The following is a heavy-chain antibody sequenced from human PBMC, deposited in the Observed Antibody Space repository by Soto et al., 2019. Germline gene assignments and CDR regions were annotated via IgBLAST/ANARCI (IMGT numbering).Heavy chain of an antibody. CDR1: GGSISGGNYY. CDR3: ARTSYDSSGTAADP. CDR2: IYYSGST. J-gene: IGHJ5*02. D-gene: IGHD3-22*01. Sequence: SETLSLTCAVSGGSISGGNYYWSWIRQHPGKGLEWIGYIYYSGSTYYNPSLKSRVTISVDTSKNQFSLKLSSVTAADTAVYYCARTSYDSSGTAADPWGQGTLVTVSS. V-gene: IGHV4-31*11.